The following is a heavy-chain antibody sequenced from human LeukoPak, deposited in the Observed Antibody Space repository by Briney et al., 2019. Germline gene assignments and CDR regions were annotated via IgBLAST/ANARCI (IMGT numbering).Heavy chain of an antibody. J-gene: IGHJ4*02. Sequence: PGGSLRLSCTASGFAFGDYAMSWVRQAPGKGVEWVGFIRSKAYGGTTEYAASVKGRFTISRDDSKSIAYLQMNSLKTEDTAVYYCTRDPIAANPLDYWGQGTLVTVSS. CDR1: GFAFGDYA. CDR2: IRSKAYGGTT. D-gene: IGHD6-25*01. CDR3: TRDPIAANPLDY. V-gene: IGHV3-49*04.